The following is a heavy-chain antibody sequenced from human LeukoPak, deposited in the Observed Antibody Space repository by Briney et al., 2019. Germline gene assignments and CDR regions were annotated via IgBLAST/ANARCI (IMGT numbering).Heavy chain of an antibody. CDR3: ARVEEAAAFNP. CDR2: ITGSGGST. D-gene: IGHD6-13*01. J-gene: IGHJ5*02. Sequence: GGTLRLSCAASGFTFSSYAMSWVRQAPGKGLEWVSAITGSGGSTYYADSVKGRFTISRDNAKNSLYLQMNSLRAEDTAVYYCARVEEAAAFNPWGQGTLVTVSS. CDR1: GFTFSSYA. V-gene: IGHV3-23*01.